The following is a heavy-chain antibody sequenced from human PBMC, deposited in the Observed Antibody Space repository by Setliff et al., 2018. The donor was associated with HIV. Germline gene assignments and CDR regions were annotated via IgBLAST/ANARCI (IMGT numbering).Heavy chain of an antibody. Sequence: KTSETLSLTCTVSGGSISSGGYYWSWIRQHPGKGLEWIGYIYYSGSTYYNPSLKSRVTISVDTSKNQFSLKLSSVTAADTAVYYWARGVGDGVGYMDVWGKGTTVTVSS. CDR2: IYYSGST. CDR1: GGSISSGGYY. J-gene: IGHJ6*03. V-gene: IGHV4-31*03. D-gene: IGHD3-16*01. CDR3: ARGVGDGVGYMDV.